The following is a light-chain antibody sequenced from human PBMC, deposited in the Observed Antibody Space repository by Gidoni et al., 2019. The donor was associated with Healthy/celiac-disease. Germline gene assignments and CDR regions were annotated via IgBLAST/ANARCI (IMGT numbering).Light chain of an antibody. CDR1: QGISSY. V-gene: IGKV1-8*01. CDR3: QQYYSYPFT. CDR2: AAP. Sequence: AIRMTQSPSSFSASTGDRVTITCRARQGISSYLAWYQQKPGKAPKLLIYAAPTLQSGVPSRFSGSGSGTDFTLTISCLQSEDFATYYCQQYYSYPFTFGPGTKVDIK. J-gene: IGKJ3*01.